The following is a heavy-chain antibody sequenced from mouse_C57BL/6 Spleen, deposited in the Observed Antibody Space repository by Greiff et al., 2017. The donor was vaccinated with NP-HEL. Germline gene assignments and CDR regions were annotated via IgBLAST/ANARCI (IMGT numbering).Heavy chain of an antibody. CDR3: AHYYSSSHWYFDV. V-gene: IGHV1-55*01. Sequence: VQLQQPGAELVKPGASVKMSCKASGYTFTSYWITWVKQRPGQGLEWIGDIYPGSGSTNYNEKFKSKATLTVDTSSSTAYMQLSSLTSEDSAVYYCAHYYSSSHWYFDVWGTGTTVTVSS. D-gene: IGHD1-1*01. J-gene: IGHJ1*03. CDR2: IYPGSGST. CDR1: GYTFTSYW.